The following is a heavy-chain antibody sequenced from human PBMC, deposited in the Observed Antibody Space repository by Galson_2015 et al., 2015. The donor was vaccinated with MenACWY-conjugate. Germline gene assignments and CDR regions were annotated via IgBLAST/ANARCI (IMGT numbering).Heavy chain of an antibody. CDR3: AKTRGASFYFDS. CDR2: INPGGSST. Sequence: SLRLSCAASGFIFNTYWMHWVRQAPGKGLVWVSRINPGGSSTTYADSVNDRFTISRDNAKNTLYLQMNSLRPEDTAVFYCAKTRGASFYFDSWGQDTLVTVSS. D-gene: IGHD1-26*01. J-gene: IGHJ4*02. CDR1: GFIFNTYW. V-gene: IGHV3-74*01.